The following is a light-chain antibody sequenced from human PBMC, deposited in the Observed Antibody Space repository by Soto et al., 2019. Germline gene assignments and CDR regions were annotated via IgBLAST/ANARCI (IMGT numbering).Light chain of an antibody. V-gene: IGLV2-14*01. Sequence: QSVLTQPASVSGSPGQSITISCTGTSGDIGGYNYVSWYQQHPGKAPKLLISEVTNRPSGVSNRFSGSKSGNTASLTISGLQAEDEADYYCSSYTTNITPVVFGGGTKSPS. CDR3: SSYTTNITPVV. J-gene: IGLJ2*01. CDR1: SGDIGGYNY. CDR2: EVT.